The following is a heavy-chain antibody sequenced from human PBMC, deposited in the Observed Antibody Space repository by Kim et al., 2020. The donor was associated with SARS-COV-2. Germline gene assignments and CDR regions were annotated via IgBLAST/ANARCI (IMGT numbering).Heavy chain of an antibody. D-gene: IGHD4-17*01. CDR1: GFTFSSYS. Sequence: GGSLRLSCAASGFTFSSYSMNWVRQAPGKGLEWVSSISSSSSYIYYADSVKGRFTISRDNAKNSLYLQMNSLRAEDTAVYYCARDLSSDDYGDYGDGGYYYYYGMDVWGQGTTVTVSS. CDR2: ISSSSSYI. V-gene: IGHV3-21*01. CDR3: ARDLSSDDYGDYGDGGYYYYYGMDV. J-gene: IGHJ6*02.